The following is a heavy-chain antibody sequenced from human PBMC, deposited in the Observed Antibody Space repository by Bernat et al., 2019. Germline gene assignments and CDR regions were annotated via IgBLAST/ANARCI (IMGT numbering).Heavy chain of an antibody. CDR2: IIPIFGTA. Sequence: GSSVKVSCKASGGTFSSYAISWVRQAPGQGLEWMGGIIPIFGTANYAQKFQGRVTITADESTSTAYMELSSLRSEDTAVYYCARDIKDDYGDYVPFYWGQGTLVTVSS. D-gene: IGHD4-17*01. J-gene: IGHJ4*02. CDR3: ARDIKDDYGDYVPFY. V-gene: IGHV1-69*01. CDR1: GGTFSSYA.